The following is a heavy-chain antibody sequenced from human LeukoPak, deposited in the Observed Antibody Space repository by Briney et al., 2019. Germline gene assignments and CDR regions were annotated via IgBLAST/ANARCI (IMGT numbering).Heavy chain of an antibody. CDR2: ISGSGDSP. D-gene: IGHD1-1*01. V-gene: IGHV3-23*01. Sequence: GGSLRLSCAASGVIVSTNYMSWVRQAPGKGLEWVSAISGSGDSPYYVGSVKGRFTISRDNSKNTIYLQMSSLRAEDTAVYYCAMRLEPGGGGYFDYWGQGTLVTVSS. J-gene: IGHJ4*02. CDR3: AMRLEPGGGGYFDY. CDR1: GVIVSTNY.